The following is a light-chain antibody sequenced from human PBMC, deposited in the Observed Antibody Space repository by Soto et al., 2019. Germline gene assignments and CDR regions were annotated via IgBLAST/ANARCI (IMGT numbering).Light chain of an antibody. J-gene: IGKJ1*01. CDR3: QKYNSYSPK. CDR1: QSISSW. Sequence: DIQMTQSPSTLSASVGDRVTITCRASQSISSWLAWYQQKPGKAPKLLIYDASSLESGVPSRFSGSGSGSEFTLTINSLQPDDFATYYCQKYNSYSPKFGQGTQVEIK. CDR2: DAS. V-gene: IGKV1-5*01.